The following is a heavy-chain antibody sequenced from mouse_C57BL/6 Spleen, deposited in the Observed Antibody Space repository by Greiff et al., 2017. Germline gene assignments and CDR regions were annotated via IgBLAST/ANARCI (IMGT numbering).Heavy chain of an antibody. J-gene: IGHJ2*01. Sequence: ESGPGLVKPSQSLSLTCSVTGYSITSGYYWNWIRQFPGNKLEWMGYISYDGSNNYNPSLKNRISITRDTSKNQFFLKLNSVTTEDTATYYCARRDYDDYWGQGTTLTVSS. V-gene: IGHV3-6*01. CDR3: ARRDYDDY. CDR2: ISYDGSN. D-gene: IGHD2-4*01. CDR1: GYSITSGYY.